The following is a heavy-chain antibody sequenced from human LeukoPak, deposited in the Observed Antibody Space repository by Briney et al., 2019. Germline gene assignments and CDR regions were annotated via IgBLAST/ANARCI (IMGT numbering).Heavy chain of an antibody. CDR3: AKGSAQGYCSGGSCFFGWFDP. Sequence: GGSLRLSCAASGFTFSSYAMSWVRQAPGKGLEWVSAISGSGGSTYYADSVKGRFTISRDNSKNTLYLQMNSLRAEDTAVYYCAKGSAQGYCSGGSCFFGWFDPWGQGTLVTVSS. CDR1: GFTFSSYA. J-gene: IGHJ5*02. D-gene: IGHD2-15*01. V-gene: IGHV3-23*01. CDR2: ISGSGGST.